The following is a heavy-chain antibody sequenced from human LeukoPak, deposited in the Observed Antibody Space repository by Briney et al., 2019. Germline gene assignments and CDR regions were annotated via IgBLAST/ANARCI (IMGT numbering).Heavy chain of an antibody. V-gene: IGHV3-33*01. CDR2: IWYDGSNK. D-gene: IGHD3-22*01. J-gene: IGHJ4*02. CDR1: GFTFSSYR. CDR3: ARSPYYYYDSSGHYFDY. Sequence: GGSLRLSCAASGFTFSSYRIPWVRQSPGKGLEWVAVIWYDGSNKYYADSVKGRFTISRDNSKNTLYLQMNSLRAEDTAVYYCARSPYYYYDSSGHYFDYWGQGTLVTVSS.